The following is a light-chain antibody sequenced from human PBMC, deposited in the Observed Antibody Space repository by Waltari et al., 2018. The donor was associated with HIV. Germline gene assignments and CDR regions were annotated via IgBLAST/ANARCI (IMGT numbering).Light chain of an antibody. CDR2: RNN. CDR3: AAWDDSLSGDVV. Sequence: QSVLTQPPSASGTPGQRVTISCSGSSSNIGSNYVYWYQQLPGTAPKLLIYRNNQRPSGVPDRFSGSKSGTSASLAISGLRSEDEADYYCAAWDDSLSGDVVFGGGTK. J-gene: IGLJ2*01. CDR1: SSNIGSNY. V-gene: IGLV1-47*01.